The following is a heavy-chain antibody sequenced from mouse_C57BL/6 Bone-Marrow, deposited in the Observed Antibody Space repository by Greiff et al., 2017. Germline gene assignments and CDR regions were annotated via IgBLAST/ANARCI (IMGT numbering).Heavy chain of an antibody. CDR2: ISNGGGST. CDR3: ASLITTVVATPYWYFDV. D-gene: IGHD1-1*01. V-gene: IGHV5-12*01. CDR1: GFTFSDYY. J-gene: IGHJ1*03. Sequence: EVQRVESGGGLVQPGGSLKLSCAASGFTFSDYYMYWVRQTPEKRLEWVAYISNGGGSTYYPDTVKGRFTISRDNAKNPLYLQMSRLKSEDTAMYYCASLITTVVATPYWYFDVWGTGTTVTVSS.